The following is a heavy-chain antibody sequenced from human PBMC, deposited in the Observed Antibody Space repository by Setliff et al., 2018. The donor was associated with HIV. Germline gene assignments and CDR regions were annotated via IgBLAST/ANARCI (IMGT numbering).Heavy chain of an antibody. CDR3: ARGAWYTSGWYSSRYMDV. D-gene: IGHD6-19*01. Sequence: RASVKVSCKASGYTFTSSDINWVRQAPGQRLEWMGWMNPNSGNTGYAQKFQGRVTLTRHTSISTAYMELNSLRSEDTAVYYCARGAWYTSGWYSSRYMDVWGKGTTVTVSS. J-gene: IGHJ6*03. V-gene: IGHV1-8*02. CDR1: GYTFTSSD. CDR2: MNPNSGNT.